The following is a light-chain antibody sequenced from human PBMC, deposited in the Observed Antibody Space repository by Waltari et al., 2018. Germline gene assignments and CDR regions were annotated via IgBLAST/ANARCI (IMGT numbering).Light chain of an antibody. J-gene: IGLJ3*02. CDR1: SSDVGSYNL. CDR3: CSYAGSSTWV. Sequence: QSALTQPASVSGSPGQSITISCPGTSSDVGSYNLVSWYQQPPGKAPKLMIYEGDKRPSGVSNRFSGSKSGNTASLTISGLQAEDEADYYCCSYAGSSTWVFGGGTKLTVL. V-gene: IGLV2-23*01. CDR2: EGD.